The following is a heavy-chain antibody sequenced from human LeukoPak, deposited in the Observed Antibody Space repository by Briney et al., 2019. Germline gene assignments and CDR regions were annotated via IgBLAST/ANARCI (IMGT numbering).Heavy chain of an antibody. D-gene: IGHD3-3*01. CDR1: GYTFTSYG. CDR2: INTYEGNT. J-gene: IGHJ4*02. Sequence: GASVKVSCKASGYTFTSYGISWVRQAPGQGLEWMGWINTYEGNTDYAQKLQGRVTMTTDTSTSTAYTELRSLRSDDTAVYYCARVGYYDFWSGYYSPDYWGQGTLVTVSS. V-gene: IGHV1-18*01. CDR3: ARVGYYDFWSGYYSPDY.